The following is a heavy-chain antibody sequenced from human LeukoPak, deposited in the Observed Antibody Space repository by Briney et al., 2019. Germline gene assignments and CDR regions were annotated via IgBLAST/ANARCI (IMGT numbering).Heavy chain of an antibody. CDR3: ARGPGRGGEMDV. J-gene: IGHJ6*04. D-gene: IGHD2-21*01. CDR1: GFAFSDHC. CDR2: IRDKGSSHTT. V-gene: IGHV3-72*01. Sequence: PGGSLRLSCAASGFAFSDHCMDWVRQAPGEGLEWVARIRDKGSSHTTEYAASVKGRFTISRDDSKNSLYLQMNSLKIQDTAVYYCARGPGRGGEMDVGGEGPTLTLSS.